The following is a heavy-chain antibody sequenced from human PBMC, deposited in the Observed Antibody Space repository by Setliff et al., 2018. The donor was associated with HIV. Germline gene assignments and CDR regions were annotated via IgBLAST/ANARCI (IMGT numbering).Heavy chain of an antibody. V-gene: IGHV4-59*08. CDR1: GGSISNYY. CDR2: GYYSGIT. D-gene: IGHD2-21*02. CDR3: ARSSRGSLRDLDY. Sequence: PSETLSLTCTVSGGSISNYYWSWIRQPPGKGLEWIVCGYYSGITHYDPSLKSRVSISVDASKNQFSLRLNSVTVADTAVYFCARSSRGSLRDLDYWGPGTLVTVSS. J-gene: IGHJ4*02.